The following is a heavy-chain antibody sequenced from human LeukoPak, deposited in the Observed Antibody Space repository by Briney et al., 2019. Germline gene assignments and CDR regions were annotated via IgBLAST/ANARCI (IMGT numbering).Heavy chain of an antibody. CDR2: INPSGGST. Sequence: ASVKVSCKASGYTFTRYYMHWVRQAPGQGLEWMGIINPSGGSTSYAQKFQGRVTMTRDTSTSTVYMELSSLRSEDTTVYSCASIRDGYNTFDYWGQGTLVTVSS. D-gene: IGHD5-24*01. CDR3: ASIRDGYNTFDY. V-gene: IGHV1-46*01. CDR1: GYTFTRYY. J-gene: IGHJ4*02.